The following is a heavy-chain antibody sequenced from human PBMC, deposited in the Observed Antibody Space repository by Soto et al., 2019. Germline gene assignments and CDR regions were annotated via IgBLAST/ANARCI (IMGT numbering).Heavy chain of an antibody. J-gene: IGHJ4*02. CDR2: INHGGST. D-gene: IGHD5-12*01. V-gene: IGHV4-34*02. CDR1: GGSFSGYY. Sequence: QVQLQPWGAGLLKPSETLSLTCAVYGGSFSGYYWSWIRQPPGKGLDWIGEINHGGSTNYNPSLKSRVTISIGTSKNQFSLKLSSVTAADTAVYYCASGGQTIIPKDWGQGTLVTVSS. CDR3: ASGGQTIIPKD.